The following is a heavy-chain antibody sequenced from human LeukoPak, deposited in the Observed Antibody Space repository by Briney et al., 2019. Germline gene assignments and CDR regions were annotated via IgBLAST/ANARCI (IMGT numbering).Heavy chain of an antibody. V-gene: IGHV3-53*01. CDR2: IYSGGST. Sequence: GGSLRLSCAASGFTVSSNYMSWVRQAPGKGLEWVSVIYSGGSTYYADSVKGRFTISRDNSKNPLYLQMNSLRAEDTAVYYCARDCQYGGNSGYYYYGMDVWGQGTTVTVSS. CDR3: ARDCQYGGNSGYYYYGMDV. D-gene: IGHD4-23*01. CDR1: GFTVSSNY. J-gene: IGHJ6*02.